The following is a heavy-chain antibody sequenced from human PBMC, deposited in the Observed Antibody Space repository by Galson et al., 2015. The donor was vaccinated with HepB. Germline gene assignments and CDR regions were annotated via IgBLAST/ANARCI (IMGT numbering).Heavy chain of an antibody. V-gene: IGHV3-73*01. J-gene: IGHJ4*02. CDR1: GFTFSGSA. Sequence: SLRLSCAASGFTFSGSAMHWVRQASGKGLEWVGRIRSKANSYATKYAASVKGRFTISRDDSKNTAYLQMNSLKTEDTAVYYCTRSYSSGWAGFNYWGQGTLVTVSS. D-gene: IGHD6-19*01. CDR2: IRSKANSYAT. CDR3: TRSYSSGWAGFNY.